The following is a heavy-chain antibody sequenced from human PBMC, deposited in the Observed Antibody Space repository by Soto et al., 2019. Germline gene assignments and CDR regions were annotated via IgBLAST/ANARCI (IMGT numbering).Heavy chain of an antibody. D-gene: IGHD2-8*01. CDR2: INPKSGGT. J-gene: IGHJ6*02. V-gene: IGHV1-2*04. Sequence: ASVKVSCKASGYSFTDYHIHWVRQAPGQGLEWLGRINPKSGGTSTAQKFQGWVTMTRDRSISTVYMELTRLRSDDTAVYFCARGHSTDCSNGVCSFFYNHEMDVWGQGTTVTVCS. CDR1: GYSFTDYH. CDR3: ARGHSTDCSNGVCSFFYNHEMDV.